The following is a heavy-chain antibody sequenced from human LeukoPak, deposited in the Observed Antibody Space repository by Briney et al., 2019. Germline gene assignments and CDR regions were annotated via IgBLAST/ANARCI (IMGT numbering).Heavy chain of an antibody. V-gene: IGHV3-30-3*01. Sequence: GGSLRLSCSASGFTFKSYAMHWVRQAPGKGLEWVAVISYDGSNKYYADSVKGRFTISRDNSKNTLYLQMNSLRAEDTAVYYCARDDSGAGFDYWGQGTLVTVSS. D-gene: IGHD3-22*01. CDR2: ISYDGSNK. CDR3: ARDDSGAGFDY. CDR1: GFTFKSYA. J-gene: IGHJ4*02.